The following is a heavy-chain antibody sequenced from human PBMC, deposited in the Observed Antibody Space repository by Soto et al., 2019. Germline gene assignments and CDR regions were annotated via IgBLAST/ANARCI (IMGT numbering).Heavy chain of an antibody. CDR1: GDTDTNYV. D-gene: IGHD3-16*02. V-gene: IGHV1-69*13. CDR2: IFPKFGTT. J-gene: IGHJ6*02. CDR3: EAEMTFGKLSVV. Sequence: SVKVSFRASGDTDTNYVISWVRQAPGQGLEWMGGIFPKFGTTYSAQKLQDRLTITADESTSTVYMQLSSLRLDDTAVYYCEAEMTFGKLSVVWGQGTTVTVSS.